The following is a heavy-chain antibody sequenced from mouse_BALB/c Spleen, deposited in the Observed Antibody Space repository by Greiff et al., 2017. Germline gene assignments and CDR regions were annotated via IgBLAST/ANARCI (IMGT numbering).Heavy chain of an antibody. CDR3: ASLRSGLAY. CDR2: ILPGSGST. J-gene: IGHJ3*01. CDR1: GYTFSSYW. Sequence: QVQLQQSGAELMKPGASVKISCKATGYTFSSYWIEWVKQRPGHGLEWIGEILPGSGSTNYNEKFKGKATFTADTSSNTAYMQLSSLTSVDSAVYYCASLRSGLAYWGQGTLGTVSA. V-gene: IGHV1-9*01. D-gene: IGHD3-2*02.